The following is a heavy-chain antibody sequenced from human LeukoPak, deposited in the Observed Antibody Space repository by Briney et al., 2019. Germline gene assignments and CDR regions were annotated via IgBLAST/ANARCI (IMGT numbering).Heavy chain of an antibody. D-gene: IGHD6-13*01. CDR3: ARARVSIAAAAEFDY. CDR1: GFTFTPYS. CDR2: ITSSSDTI. Sequence: GGSLRLSCTASGFTFTPYSMNWVRQAPGTGLEWVSYITSSSDTIYYADSVKGRFTISRDNAKNTLYLQMNSLRAEDTAVYYCARARVSIAAAAEFDYWGQGTLVTVSS. V-gene: IGHV3-48*01. J-gene: IGHJ4*02.